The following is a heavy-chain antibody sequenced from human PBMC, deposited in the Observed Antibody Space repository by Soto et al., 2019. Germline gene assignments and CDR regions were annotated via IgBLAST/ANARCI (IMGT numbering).Heavy chain of an antibody. J-gene: IGHJ6*02. Sequence: QVQLQESGPGLVKPSQTLSLTCTVSGGSISSGGYYWSWIRQHPGKGLEWIGYIYYSGSTYYNPYLKSRVTISVDTSKNQFSLKLSSVTAADTAVYYCARSGLLIGEPTYYGMDVWGQGTTVTVSS. V-gene: IGHV4-31*03. CDR1: GGSISSGGYY. CDR2: IYYSGST. D-gene: IGHD1-1*01. CDR3: ARSGLLIGEPTYYGMDV.